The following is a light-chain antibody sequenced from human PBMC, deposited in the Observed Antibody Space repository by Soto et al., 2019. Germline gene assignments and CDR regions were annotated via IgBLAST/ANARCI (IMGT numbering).Light chain of an antibody. CDR3: HQRSNWALT. J-gene: IGKJ4*01. CDR2: DVS. Sequence: EVVLTQSPDTLSLSPGGSATLSCRASQSVSSYLAWYQQRPGQALRLLIYDVSKRATGIPVGFSGSGSRTDFTLTITSLEPEDLAIYFCHQRSNWALTFCGGTKLEIK. V-gene: IGKV3-11*01. CDR1: QSVSSY.